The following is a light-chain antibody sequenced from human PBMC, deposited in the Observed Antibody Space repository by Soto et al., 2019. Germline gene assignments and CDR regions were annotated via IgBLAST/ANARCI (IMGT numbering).Light chain of an antibody. Sequence: EIVLTQSPGTLSLSPGERATLSCRAGHNVTRSYLAWYQQKPGQAPRLLIYGASSRATGIPDRFSGSGSGTDFTLTISRLEPEDFAVYYCQQYGSSPPWTFGQGTKVEIK. J-gene: IGKJ1*01. V-gene: IGKV3-20*01. CDR1: HNVTRSY. CDR2: GAS. CDR3: QQYGSSPPWT.